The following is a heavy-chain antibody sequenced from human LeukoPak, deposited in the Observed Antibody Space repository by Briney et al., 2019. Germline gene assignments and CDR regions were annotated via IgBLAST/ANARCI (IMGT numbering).Heavy chain of an antibody. J-gene: IGHJ4*02. CDR3: ARVSFCPRCHFDY. D-gene: IGHD2/OR15-2a*01. CDR1: GFTFTTYA. Sequence: GGSLRLSCAASGFTFTTYAMTWVRQAPGKGLEWVSAISGSGGKTYYPDSVKGRFTVSRDNADNTLYLQLNSLRAEDTAVYYCARVSFCPRCHFDYWGQGTLVTVSS. CDR2: ISGSGGKT. V-gene: IGHV3-23*01.